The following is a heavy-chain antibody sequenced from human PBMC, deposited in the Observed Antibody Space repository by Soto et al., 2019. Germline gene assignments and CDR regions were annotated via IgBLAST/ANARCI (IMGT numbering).Heavy chain of an antibody. CDR2: IFSNDEK. J-gene: IGHJ6*02. Sequence: SGPTLVNPTETLTLTCTVSGFSLSNARMGVSWIRQPPGKALEWLAHIFSNDEKSYSTSLKSRLTISKDTSKSQVVLTMTNMDPVDTATYYCARIFGPPNLCSGGSCYSHRYYGMDVWGQGTTVTVSS. CDR1: GFSLSNARMG. V-gene: IGHV2-26*01. CDR3: ARIFGPPNLCSGGSCYSHRYYGMDV. D-gene: IGHD2-15*01.